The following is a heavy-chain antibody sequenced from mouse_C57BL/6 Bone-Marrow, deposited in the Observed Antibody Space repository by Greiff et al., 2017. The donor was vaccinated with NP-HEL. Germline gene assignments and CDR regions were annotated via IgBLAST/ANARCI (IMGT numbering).Heavy chain of an antibody. J-gene: IGHJ3*01. CDR1: GFTFSDYY. Sequence: EVKLVESGGGLVQPGGSLKLSCAASGFTFSDYYMYWVRQTPEKRLEWVAYISNGGGSTYYPDTVKGRFPISRDNAKNTLYLQMSRLKSEDTAMYYCARHDYDGHWGQGTLVTVSA. CDR3: ARHDYDGH. V-gene: IGHV5-12*01. CDR2: ISNGGGST. D-gene: IGHD2-4*01.